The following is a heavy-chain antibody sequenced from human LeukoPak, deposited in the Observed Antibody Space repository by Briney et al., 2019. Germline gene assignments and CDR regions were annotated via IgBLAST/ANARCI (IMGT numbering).Heavy chain of an antibody. Sequence: GRSLRLSCAASGFTFSSYAMHWVRQAPGKGPEWVAVISYDGSNKYYADSVKGRFTISRDNSKNTLNLQMNSLRAEDTAVYYCARRPVVPARGYYGMDVWGQGTTVTVSS. CDR3: ARRPVVPARGYYGMDV. CDR1: GFTFSSYA. CDR2: ISYDGSNK. J-gene: IGHJ6*02. V-gene: IGHV3-30-3*01. D-gene: IGHD2-2*01.